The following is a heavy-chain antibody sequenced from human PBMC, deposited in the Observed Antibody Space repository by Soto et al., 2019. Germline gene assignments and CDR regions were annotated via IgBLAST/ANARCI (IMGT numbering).Heavy chain of an antibody. CDR3: ARDVVDIVATMGGMDV. J-gene: IGHJ6*02. V-gene: IGHV4-38-2*02. CDR2: IYHSGST. D-gene: IGHD5-12*01. Sequence: PSETLSLTCAVSGYSISSGYYWGWIRQPPGKGLEWIGSIYHSGSTYYNPSLKSRVTISVDTSKNQFSLKLSSVTAADTAVYYCARDVVDIVATMGGMDVWGQWTTVTVSS. CDR1: GYSISSGYY.